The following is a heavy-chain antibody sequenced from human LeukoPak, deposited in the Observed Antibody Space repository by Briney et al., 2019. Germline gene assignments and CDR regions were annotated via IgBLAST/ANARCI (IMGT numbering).Heavy chain of an antibody. J-gene: IGHJ6*03. Sequence: ASVKVSCKASGYTFTGYYMHWVRQAPGQGLEWMGWINPNSGGTNYAQKLQGRVTMTRDTSISTAYMELSRLRSDDTAVYYCARDLYADTAMADYYYYYYYMDVWGKGTTVTVSS. CDR3: ARDLYADTAMADYYYYYYYMDV. CDR1: GYTFTGYY. CDR2: INPNSGGT. D-gene: IGHD5-18*01. V-gene: IGHV1-2*02.